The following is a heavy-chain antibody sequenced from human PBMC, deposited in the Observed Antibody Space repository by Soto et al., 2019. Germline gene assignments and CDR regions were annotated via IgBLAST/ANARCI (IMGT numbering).Heavy chain of an antibody. D-gene: IGHD3-10*01. CDR2: ISGSGGST. V-gene: IGHV3-23*01. Sequence: AGGSLRLSCAASGFTFSSYAMSWVRQAPGKGLEWVSAISGSGGSTYYADSVKGRFTISRDNSKNTLYLQMNSLRAEDTAVYYCARTAWGVPWKSNWFDPWGQGTLVTVSS. CDR3: ARTAWGVPWKSNWFDP. CDR1: GFTFSSYA. J-gene: IGHJ5*02.